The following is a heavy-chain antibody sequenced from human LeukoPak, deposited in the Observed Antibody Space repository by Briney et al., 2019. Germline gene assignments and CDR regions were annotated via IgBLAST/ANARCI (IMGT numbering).Heavy chain of an antibody. CDR3: ARGAYYYGSGNDWFDP. J-gene: IGHJ5*02. Sequence: SETLSLTCTVSGGSISSYYWSWIRQPAGKGLEWIGRIHTSGSTNYNPSLKSRVTMSVDTSKNQFSLKLSSVTAADTAVYYCARGAYYYGSGNDWFDPWGQGTLVTVSS. CDR1: GGSISSYY. CDR2: IHTSGST. D-gene: IGHD3-10*01. V-gene: IGHV4-4*07.